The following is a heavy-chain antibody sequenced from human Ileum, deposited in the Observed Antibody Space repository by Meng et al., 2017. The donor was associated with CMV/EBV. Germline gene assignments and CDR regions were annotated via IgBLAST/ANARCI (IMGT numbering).Heavy chain of an antibody. CDR1: GGSFSGYY. CDR2: INHSGST. CDR3: ARDRYSSPHWYYYYGMDV. Sequence: GSLRLSCAVYGGSFSGYYWSWIRQPPGKGLEWIGEINHSGSTNYHPSLKSRVTISVDTSKNQFSLKLSSVTAADTAVYYCARDRYSSPHWYYYYGMDVWGQGTTVTVSS. D-gene: IGHD6-19*01. V-gene: IGHV4-34*01. J-gene: IGHJ6*02.